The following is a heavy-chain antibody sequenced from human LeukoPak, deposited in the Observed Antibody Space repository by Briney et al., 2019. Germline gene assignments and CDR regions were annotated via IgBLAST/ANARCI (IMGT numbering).Heavy chain of an antibody. V-gene: IGHV1-8*03. CDR2: MNTKSGNT. CDR3: ATPQTYCSSTSCYKAGWFDP. CDR1: GYTFTRYD. Sequence: ASVKVSCKASGYTFTRYDINWVRQATGQGLEWMGWMNTKSGNTGHAQKFQGRVTITTDESTSTAYMELSSLRSEDTAVYYCATPQTYCSSTSCYKAGWFDPWGQGTLVTVSS. D-gene: IGHD2-2*02. J-gene: IGHJ5*02.